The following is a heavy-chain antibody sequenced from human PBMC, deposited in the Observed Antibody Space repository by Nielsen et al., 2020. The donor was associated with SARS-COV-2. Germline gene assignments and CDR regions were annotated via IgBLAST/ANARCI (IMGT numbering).Heavy chain of an antibody. J-gene: IGHJ4*02. CDR3: ARGGDFWSGYYDY. CDR2: ISSSSSYI. Sequence: WIRQPPGKGLEWVSSISSSSSYIYYADSVKGRFTISRDNAKNTLYLQMNSLRAEDTAVYYCARGGDFWSGYYDYWGQGTLVTVSS. V-gene: IGHV3-21*01. D-gene: IGHD3-3*01.